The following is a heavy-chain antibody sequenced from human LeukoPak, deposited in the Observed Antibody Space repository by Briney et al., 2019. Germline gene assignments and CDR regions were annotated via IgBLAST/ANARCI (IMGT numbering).Heavy chain of an antibody. CDR2: ISGSGDST. CDR3: AKTPYGSGIGTSDY. J-gene: IGHJ4*02. V-gene: IGHV3-23*01. CDR1: AFTFSSYV. Sequence: PGGSLRLSCAASAFTFSSYVMSWVRQAPGKGLEWVSAISGSGDSTYYADSVKGRFTISRDNSKNTLYLLMNSLRAEDTAVYYCAKTPYGSGIGTSDYWGQGTLVTVSS. D-gene: IGHD3-10*01.